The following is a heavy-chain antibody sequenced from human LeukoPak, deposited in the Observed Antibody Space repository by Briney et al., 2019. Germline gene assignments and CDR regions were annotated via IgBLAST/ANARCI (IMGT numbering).Heavy chain of an antibody. D-gene: IGHD4-17*01. Sequence: SETLSLTCTVSGGSISSSSYYWGWIRQPPGKGLEWIGSIYYSGSTYYNPSLKSRVTISVDTSKNQFSLKLGSVTAAATAVYYCARGIYDYGDYVEGRMRYYFDYWGQGTLVTVSS. CDR1: GGSISSSSYY. CDR3: ARGIYDYGDYVEGRMRYYFDY. V-gene: IGHV4-39*01. CDR2: IYYSGST. J-gene: IGHJ4*02.